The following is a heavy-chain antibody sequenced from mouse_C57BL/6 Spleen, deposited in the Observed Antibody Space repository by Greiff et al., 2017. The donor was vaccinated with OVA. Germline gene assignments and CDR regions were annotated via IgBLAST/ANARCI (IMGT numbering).Heavy chain of an antibody. CDR2: ISDGGSYT. Sequence: EVKLVESGGGLVKPGGSLKLSCAASGFTFSSYAMSWVRQTPEKRLEWVATISDGGSYTYYPDNVKGRFTISRDNAKNNLYLQMSHLKSEDTAMYYGARERSGGYGSPYFDYWGQGTTLTVSS. CDR1: GFTFSSYA. V-gene: IGHV5-4*01. J-gene: IGHJ2*01. D-gene: IGHD1-1*01. CDR3: ARERSGGYGSPYFDY.